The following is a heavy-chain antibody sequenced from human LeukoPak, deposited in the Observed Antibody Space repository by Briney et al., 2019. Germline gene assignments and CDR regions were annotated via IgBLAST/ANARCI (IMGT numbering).Heavy chain of an antibody. J-gene: IGHJ6*03. D-gene: IGHD2-2*02. V-gene: IGHV1-46*01. CDR3: ARDRATDIVVVPAAIPHYYYMDV. CDR1: GYTLTELS. CDR2: INPSGGST. Sequence: ASVKDSCKVSGYTLTELSIHWVRQAPGQGLEWMGIINPSGGSTSYAQKFQGRVTMTRDTSTSTVYMELSSLRSEDTAVYYCARDRATDIVVVPAAIPHYYYMDVWGKGTTVTVSS.